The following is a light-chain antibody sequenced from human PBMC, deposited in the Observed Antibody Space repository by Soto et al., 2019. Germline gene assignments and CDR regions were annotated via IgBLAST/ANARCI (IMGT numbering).Light chain of an antibody. CDR3: CSYAGSYSWV. CDR1: SGDVGGYNY. Sequence: QSVLTQPRSVSGSPGQSVTISCTGTSGDVGGYNYVSWYQQHPGKAPKLMIYDVSKRPSGVPDLFSGSKSGNTASLTISGLQAEDDADYYCCSYAGSYSWVFGGGTKLTVL. V-gene: IGLV2-11*01. J-gene: IGLJ2*01. CDR2: DVS.